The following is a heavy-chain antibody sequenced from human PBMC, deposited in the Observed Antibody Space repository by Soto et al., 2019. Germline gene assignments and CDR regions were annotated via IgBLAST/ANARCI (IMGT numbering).Heavy chain of an antibody. CDR3: ARLYGYCIRNSCHGHYAMDV. Sequence: PSETLSLTCTVSSDSVGSSSYTWGWIRQPPGKGPEWIGSIYSSGSTYYNPSLNSRVTVSVDTSKNQFSLKVTSVTAADTAVYYCARLYGYCIRNSCHGHYAMDVWGQGTTVT. D-gene: IGHD2-2*01. J-gene: IGHJ6*02. CDR2: IYSSGST. V-gene: IGHV4-39*01. CDR1: SDSVGSSSYT.